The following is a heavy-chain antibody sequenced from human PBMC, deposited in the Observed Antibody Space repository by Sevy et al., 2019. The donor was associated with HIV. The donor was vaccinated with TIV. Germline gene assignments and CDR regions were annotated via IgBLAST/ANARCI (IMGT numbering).Heavy chain of an antibody. V-gene: IGHV3-15*01. CDR1: GFTFTNAW. CDR2: IRSNIDGGTR. CDR3: TTDREYGDYKGGFDY. Sequence: GGSLRLSCAASGFTFTNAWMGWVRQAPGKGLEWVGRIRSNIDGGTRDYAAPLKGRFTISRDDSKNTIYLQMNILKSADTDVYYCTTDREYGDYKGGFDYWGQGTLVTVSS. J-gene: IGHJ4*02. D-gene: IGHD4-17*01.